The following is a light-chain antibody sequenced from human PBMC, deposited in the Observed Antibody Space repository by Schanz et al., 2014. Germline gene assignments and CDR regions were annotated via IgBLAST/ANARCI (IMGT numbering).Light chain of an antibody. CDR2: DVT. CDR1: SSDVGGYKY. CDR3: TSYAGSNNFGV. V-gene: IGLV2-8*01. J-gene: IGLJ1*01. Sequence: QSVLTQPPSASGSPGQSVTISCTGTSSDVGGYKYVSWYQQHPGKAPKLMIYDVTKRPSGVPDRFSGSKSGNTASLTVSGLQAEDEADYYCTSYAGSNNFGVFGTGTKVTVL.